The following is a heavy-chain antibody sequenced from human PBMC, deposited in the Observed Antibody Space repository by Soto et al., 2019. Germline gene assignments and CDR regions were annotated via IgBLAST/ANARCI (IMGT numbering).Heavy chain of an antibody. V-gene: IGHV3-53*01. CDR2: SHSGGST. J-gene: IGHJ4*01. CDR3: ARDYYASGTYPRFDS. D-gene: IGHD3-10*01. CDR1: ELNVISND. Sequence: GGSLRLSCVASELNVISNDVGWVRQATGKGLEWVAISHSGGSTLYTDSVKGRFTTSRDNFKNTLYLQMKSLRAEDPAVYYCARDYYASGTYPRFDSWGRRTLVTVS.